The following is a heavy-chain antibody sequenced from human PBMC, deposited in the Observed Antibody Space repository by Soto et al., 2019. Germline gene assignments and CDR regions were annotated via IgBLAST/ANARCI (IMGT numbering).Heavy chain of an antibody. D-gene: IGHD3-10*01. V-gene: IGHV4-30-4*01. CDR1: GGSVSSGDYY. Sequence: SETLSLTCTVSGGSVSSGDYYWSWIRQPPGKGLEWIGYIYYSGSTYYNPSLKSRVTISVDTSKNQFSLKLSSVTAADTAVYYCARGRMVRGVFDYWGQGTLVTVSS. CDR3: ARGRMVRGVFDY. CDR2: IYYSGST. J-gene: IGHJ4*02.